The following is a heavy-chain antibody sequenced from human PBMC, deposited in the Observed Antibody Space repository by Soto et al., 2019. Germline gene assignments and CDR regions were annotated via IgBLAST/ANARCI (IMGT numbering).Heavy chain of an antibody. Sequence: PGGSLRLSCAASGFTFTTYWMSWVRQAPGKGLEWVANIKQDGSEKYYVDSVRGRFTISRDNAWNSVSLQMNSLGVEDTAVYFCAREWSPPLAVFDYWGQGVLVTSPQ. CDR3: AREWSPPLAVFDY. CDR1: GFTFTTYW. CDR2: IKQDGSEK. D-gene: IGHD1-26*01. J-gene: IGHJ4*02. V-gene: IGHV3-7*03.